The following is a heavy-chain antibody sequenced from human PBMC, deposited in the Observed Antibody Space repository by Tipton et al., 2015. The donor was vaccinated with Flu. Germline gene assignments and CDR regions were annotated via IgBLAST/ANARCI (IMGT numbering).Heavy chain of an antibody. CDR3: ARGGEYYDFWSGYYPTDY. D-gene: IGHD3-3*01. Sequence: QLVQSGAEVKKPGASVKVSCKASGYTFTGYYMHWVRQAPGQGLEWMGWINPNSGGTNYAQKFQGRVTMTRDTSISTAYMELSRLRSDDTAVYYCARGGEYYDFWSGYYPTDYWGQGTLVTVSS. CDR1: GYTFTGYY. J-gene: IGHJ4*02. CDR2: INPNSGGT. V-gene: IGHV1-2*02.